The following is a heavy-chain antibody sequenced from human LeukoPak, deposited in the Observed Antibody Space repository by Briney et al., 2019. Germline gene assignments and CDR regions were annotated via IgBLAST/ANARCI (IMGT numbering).Heavy chain of an antibody. Sequence: GRSLRLSCAASGFTFSSYAMHWVRQAPGKGLEWVAVISYDGSNKYYADSVKGRFTISRDNAKNSLYLQMNSLRAEDTAVYYCARGVDDYYDSSGYPYGMDVWGQGTTVTVSS. D-gene: IGHD3-22*01. J-gene: IGHJ6*02. CDR3: ARGVDDYYDSSGYPYGMDV. CDR1: GFTFSSYA. CDR2: ISYDGSNK. V-gene: IGHV3-30-3*01.